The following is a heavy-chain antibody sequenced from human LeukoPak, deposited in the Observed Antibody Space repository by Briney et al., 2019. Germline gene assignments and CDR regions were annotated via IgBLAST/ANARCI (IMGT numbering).Heavy chain of an antibody. J-gene: IGHJ6*02. V-gene: IGHV3-74*01. CDR3: ARAGASYAMDV. CDR1: GFTFSSYS. CDR2: IFVDGRST. D-gene: IGHD1-14*01. Sequence: GGSLRLSCVASGFTFSSYSMHWVRQAPGKGLVWVSRIFVDGRSTSYADSVKGRFTISRDNTKNTLYLQMSSLRDDDTAVYYCARAGASYAMDVWGQGTTVTVS.